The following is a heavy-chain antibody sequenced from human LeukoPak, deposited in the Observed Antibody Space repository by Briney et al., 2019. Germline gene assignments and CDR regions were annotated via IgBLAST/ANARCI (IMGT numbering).Heavy chain of an antibody. D-gene: IGHD6-13*01. CDR2: IYDSGST. J-gene: IGHJ5*02. CDR3: ARDSSSFNWFDP. V-gene: IGHV4-39*07. CDR1: GVSIRSSYYY. Sequence: SETLSLTCTVSGVSIRSSYYYWGWIRQPPGKGLEWIGSIYDSGSTYYNPSLKSRVTISVDTSKNQFSLKLSSVTAADTAVYYCARDSSSFNWFDPWGQGTLVTVSS.